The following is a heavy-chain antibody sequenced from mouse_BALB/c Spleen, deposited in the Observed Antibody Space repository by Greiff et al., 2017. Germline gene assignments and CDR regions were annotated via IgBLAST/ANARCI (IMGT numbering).Heavy chain of an antibody. J-gene: IGHJ3*01. CDR2: IDPENGNT. CDR3: ARGLQFAY. V-gene: IGHV14-1*02. CDR1: GFNIKDYY. D-gene: IGHD2-4*01. Sequence: VQLQQSGAELVRPGALVKLSCKASGFNIKDYYMHWVKQRPEQGLEWIGWIDPENGNTIYDPKFQGKASITADTSSNTAYLQLSSLTSEDTAVYYCARGLQFAYWGQGTLVTVSA.